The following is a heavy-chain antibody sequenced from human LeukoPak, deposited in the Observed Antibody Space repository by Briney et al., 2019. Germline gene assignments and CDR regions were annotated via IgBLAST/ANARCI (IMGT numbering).Heavy chain of an antibody. CDR3: ARGSIVGGSGSQDNFDY. CDR1: GASISTSY. J-gene: IGHJ4*02. V-gene: IGHV4-59*01. Sequence: SETLSLTCTVSGASISTSYWSWIRQPPGKGLEWIGFIYYTGTTYHNPSLKSRVTISIDTSKSQFSLKLSSVTAADTAVYYCARGSIVGGSGSQDNFDYWGQGTLVTVSS. CDR2: IYYTGTT. D-gene: IGHD3-10*01.